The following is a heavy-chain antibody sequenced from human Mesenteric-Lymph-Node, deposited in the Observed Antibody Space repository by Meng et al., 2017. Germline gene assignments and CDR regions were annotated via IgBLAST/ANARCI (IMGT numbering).Heavy chain of an antibody. J-gene: IGHJ4*02. CDR1: GYIFIDYY. D-gene: IGHD5-24*01. CDR3: AREDGGAYNF. Sequence: QGEVGESGCEVKKPGASVKVSCKASGYIFIDYYIHWVRQAPGQGLEWMGRINPNTGGTNSAQKFQGRVTLTRDSSISTAYMELSRLRSDDAAVYYCAREDGGAYNFWGQGTLVTVSS. CDR2: INPNTGGT. V-gene: IGHV1-2*06.